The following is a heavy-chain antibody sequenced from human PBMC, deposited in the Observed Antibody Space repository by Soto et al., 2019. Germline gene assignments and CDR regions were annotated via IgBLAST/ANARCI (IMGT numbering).Heavy chain of an antibody. D-gene: IGHD3-9*01. V-gene: IGHV3-9*01. CDR1: GFNFVDYA. J-gene: IGHJ4*03. Sequence: PVGSQRRCSGAPGFNFVDYAGRWVRTAAGKGMKWVSGISWNSGSIGYADSVKGRFTISRDNSDNSLYLQMTSLRSDDTAFYYCAKDSYDLLTGQKRYFGSWGEGRLV. CDR2: ISWNSGSI. CDR3: AKDSYDLLTGQKRYFGS.